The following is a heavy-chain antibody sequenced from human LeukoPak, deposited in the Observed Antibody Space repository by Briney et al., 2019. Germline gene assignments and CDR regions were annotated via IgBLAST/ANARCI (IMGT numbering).Heavy chain of an antibody. Sequence: ASVKVSCKASGGTFSSYAISWVRQAPGQGLEWMGRIIPILGIANYAQKFQGRVTITAHKSTITAYMELSSLRAEDTAVYCCASHPGPGGIAAASDYWGQGTLVTVSS. CDR3: ASHPGPGGIAAASDY. D-gene: IGHD6-13*01. V-gene: IGHV1-69*04. CDR1: GGTFSSYA. CDR2: IIPILGIA. J-gene: IGHJ4*02.